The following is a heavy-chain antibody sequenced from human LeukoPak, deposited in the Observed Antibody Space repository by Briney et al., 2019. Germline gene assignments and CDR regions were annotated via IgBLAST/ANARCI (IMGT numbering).Heavy chain of an antibody. CDR1: GFTFSSYD. V-gene: IGHV3-30*18. CDR3: AKKAPGSGYNLPLDY. Sequence: GGSLRLSCAASGFTFSSYDMHWVRQAPGKGLEWVAVISYDGSNKYYADSVKGRFTISRDNSKNTLYLQVNSLRAEDTAVYYCAKKAPGSGYNLPLDYWGQGTLVTVSS. J-gene: IGHJ4*02. D-gene: IGHD5-24*01. CDR2: ISYDGSNK.